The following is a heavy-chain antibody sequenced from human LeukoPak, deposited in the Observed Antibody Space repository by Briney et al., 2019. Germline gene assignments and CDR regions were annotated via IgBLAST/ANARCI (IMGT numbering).Heavy chain of an antibody. CDR2: IKTKTDGGKT. J-gene: IGHJ4*02. CDR3: STAVYTSGLDY. V-gene: IGHV3-15*01. Sequence: GGPLRLSCAASGFTFSNAWMNWVRQAPGKGLEWVGRIKTKTDGGKTDYAAPVKGRFTISRDDSINTLYLQMNSLKTEDTAVYYCSTAVYTSGLDYWGQGTLVTVSS. CDR1: GFTFSNAW. D-gene: IGHD6-19*01.